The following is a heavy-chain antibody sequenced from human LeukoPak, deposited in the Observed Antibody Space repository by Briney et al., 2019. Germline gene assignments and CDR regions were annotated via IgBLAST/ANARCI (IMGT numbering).Heavy chain of an antibody. CDR1: GGTFSSYA. D-gene: IGHD3-10*01. CDR2: IIPILGIA. CDR3: ARVGMHPTYYYGSGSYAYFDY. Sequence: SVKVSCKASGGTFSSYAISWVRQAPGQGLEWMGRIIPILGIANYAQKFQGRVTITADESTSTAYMELSSLRSEDTAVYHCARVGMHPTYYYGSGSYAYFDYWGQGTLVTVSS. J-gene: IGHJ4*02. V-gene: IGHV1-69*04.